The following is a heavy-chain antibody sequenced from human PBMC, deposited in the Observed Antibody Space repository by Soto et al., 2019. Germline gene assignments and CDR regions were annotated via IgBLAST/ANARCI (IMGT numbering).Heavy chain of an antibody. Sequence: QVQLVESGGGVVQPGRSLRLSCAASGFTFSSYGMHWVRQAPGKGLEWVAVISYDGSNKYYADSVKGRFTISRDNSKNTPYLQMNSLRAEDTAVYYCAKDNYYYDSSGYYFPFDYWGQGTLVTVSS. D-gene: IGHD3-22*01. CDR3: AKDNYYYDSSGYYFPFDY. CDR2: ISYDGSNK. CDR1: GFTFSSYG. V-gene: IGHV3-30*18. J-gene: IGHJ4*02.